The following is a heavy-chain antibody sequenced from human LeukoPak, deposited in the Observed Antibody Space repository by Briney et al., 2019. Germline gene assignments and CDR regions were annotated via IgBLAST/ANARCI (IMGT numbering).Heavy chain of an antibody. CDR1: GFIFSSYA. D-gene: IGHD6-13*01. Sequence: GGSLRLSCAASGFIFSSYAMIWVRQAPGKGPEWVSGISDNGDTTYYADSVKGRFTISRDNSKNTLYLQMNSLRAEDTAVYYCAKGGSSWYRDYWGQGTLVTVSS. J-gene: IGHJ4*02. CDR2: ISDNGDTT. CDR3: AKGGSSWYRDY. V-gene: IGHV3-23*01.